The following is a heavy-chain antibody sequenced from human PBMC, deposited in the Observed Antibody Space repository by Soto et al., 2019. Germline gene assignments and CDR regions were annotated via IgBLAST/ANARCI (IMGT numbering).Heavy chain of an antibody. CDR1: GFTFSSYA. Sequence: GGSLRLSCAASGFTFSSYAMHWVRQAPGKGLEWVAVISYDGSNKYYADSVKGRFTISRDNSKNTLYLQMNSLRAEDTAVYYRARSDYGDYDTYYYYYYGMDVWGQGTTVTVSS. V-gene: IGHV3-30-3*01. D-gene: IGHD4-17*01. CDR2: ISYDGSNK. J-gene: IGHJ6*02. CDR3: ARSDYGDYDTYYYYYYGMDV.